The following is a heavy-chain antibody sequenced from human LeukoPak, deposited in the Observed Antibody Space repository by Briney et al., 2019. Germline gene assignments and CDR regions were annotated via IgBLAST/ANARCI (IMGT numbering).Heavy chain of an antibody. D-gene: IGHD2-15*01. V-gene: IGHV3-30*14. Sequence: GKSLRLSCAASGFTFSNYAIHWVRQAPGKGLEWVAATSHDEGNKYYADSVKGRFTISRENAENSLYLQMNGLRDGDTAVYFCVRAPPGACSAGHCYSSAFHLWGHGTTVTVSS. CDR1: GFTFSNYA. CDR3: VRAPPGACSAGHCYSSAFHL. J-gene: IGHJ3*01. CDR2: TSHDEGNK.